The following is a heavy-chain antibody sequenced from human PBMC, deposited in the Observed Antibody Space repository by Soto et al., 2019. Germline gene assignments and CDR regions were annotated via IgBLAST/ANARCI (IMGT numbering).Heavy chain of an antibody. CDR2: ISGSGGST. V-gene: IGHV3-23*01. CDR1: GFTFSSYA. Sequence: EVQLLESGGGLVQPGGSLRLSCAASGFTFSSYAMSWVRQAPGKGLEWVSAISGSGGSTYYADSVKGRFTISRDNSKNTLYLQMNSLRAEDTAVYYCAKDLIVAAAGYYYYYGMDVWGQGTTVTVSS. J-gene: IGHJ6*02. D-gene: IGHD6-13*01. CDR3: AKDLIVAAAGYYYYYGMDV.